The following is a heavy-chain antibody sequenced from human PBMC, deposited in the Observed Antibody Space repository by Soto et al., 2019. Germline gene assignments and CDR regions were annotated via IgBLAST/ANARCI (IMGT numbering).Heavy chain of an antibody. D-gene: IGHD6-13*01. Sequence: QVQLQQWGAGLLKPSETLSLTCAVYGGSFSGYYWSWIRQPPGKGLEWIGEINHSGITNYNPSLKSRVTISVDTSKNQFSLKLSSVTAADTAVYYCARGNPPSAIAASSGPWFDPWGQGTLVTVSS. J-gene: IGHJ5*02. V-gene: IGHV4-34*01. CDR2: INHSGIT. CDR3: ARGNPPSAIAASSGPWFDP. CDR1: GGSFSGYY.